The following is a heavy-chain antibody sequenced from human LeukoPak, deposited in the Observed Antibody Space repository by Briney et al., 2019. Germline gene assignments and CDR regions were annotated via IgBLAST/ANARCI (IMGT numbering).Heavy chain of an antibody. CDR1: GGSISGYY. V-gene: IGHV4-59*08. J-gene: IGHJ3*02. CDR2: IYYSGST. D-gene: IGHD4-17*01. Sequence: SETLSLTCTVSGGSISGYYWSWIRQPAGKGLEWIAYIYYSGSTDYDPSLKSRVTISVDTSKNQFSLKLSSVTAADTAVYYCARQTMTTADAFDIWGQGTMVTVSS. CDR3: ARQTMTTADAFDI.